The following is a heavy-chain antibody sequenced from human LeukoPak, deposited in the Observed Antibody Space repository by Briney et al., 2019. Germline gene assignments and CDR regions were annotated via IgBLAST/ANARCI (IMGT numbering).Heavy chain of an antibody. J-gene: IGHJ4*02. CDR2: IKQDGSER. CDR3: ARDGGHSTDFDY. CDR1: GFTFSRNW. V-gene: IGHV3-7*01. D-gene: IGHD2/OR15-2a*01. Sequence: GGSLRLSXAPSGFTFSRNWMSWVRQAPGKGPEWVSNIKQDGSERYYVDSVKGRFTISRDNARNSLYLQMNSLRAEDTAVYYCARDGGHSTDFDYWGQGTLVTVSS.